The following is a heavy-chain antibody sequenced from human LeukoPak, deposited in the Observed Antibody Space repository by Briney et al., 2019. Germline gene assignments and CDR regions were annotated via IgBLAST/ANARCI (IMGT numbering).Heavy chain of an antibody. V-gene: IGHV6-1*01. CDR1: RDRVSSNSAA. J-gene: IGHJ6*03. Sequence: SQTLSLTCAISRDRVSSNSAAWNWIRQSPSRCLEWLGRTYYRAKWYNDYAVSVKSRITINPDTSKNQFSLQLNSVTPEDTAVYYCARDYWGGGAAGGGYMDVWGKGTTVTVSS. CDR2: TYYRAKWYN. CDR3: ARDYWGGGAAGGGYMDV. D-gene: IGHD3-16*01.